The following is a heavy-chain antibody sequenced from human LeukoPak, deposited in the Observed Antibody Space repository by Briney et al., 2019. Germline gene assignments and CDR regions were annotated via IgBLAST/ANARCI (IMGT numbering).Heavy chain of an antibody. V-gene: IGHV3-23*01. Sequence: GGSLRLSCAASGFTFSSYAMSWVRQAPGKGLEWVSAISGSGGSTYYADSVKGRFTISRDNAKNSLYLQMNSLRAEDTAVYYCARLYCGGDCYSGGLDYWGQGTLVTVSS. D-gene: IGHD2-21*02. CDR2: ISGSGGST. CDR3: ARLYCGGDCYSGGLDY. CDR1: GFTFSSYA. J-gene: IGHJ4*02.